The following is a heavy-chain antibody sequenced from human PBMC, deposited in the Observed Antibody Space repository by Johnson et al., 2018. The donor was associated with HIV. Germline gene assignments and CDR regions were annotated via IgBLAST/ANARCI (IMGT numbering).Heavy chain of an antibody. D-gene: IGHD2/OR15-2a*01. J-gene: IGHJ3*01. V-gene: IGHV3-66*02. Sequence: VQLVESGGGLVQPGGSLRLSCAASGFTVSSNYMSWVRQAPGKGLEWVSVIYSGGSTYYADSVKGRFTISRDNSKNTLYLQMNSRRAEDTAVYYCARPYSESIYAAFSLWGQGTMVTVSS. CDR2: IYSGGST. CDR1: GFTVSSNY. CDR3: ARPYSESIYAAFSL.